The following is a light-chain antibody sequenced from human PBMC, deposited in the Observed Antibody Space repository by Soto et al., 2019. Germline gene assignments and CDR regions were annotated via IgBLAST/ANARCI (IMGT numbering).Light chain of an antibody. V-gene: IGLV2-11*01. Sequence: HSVLTQPRSVSGSPGQSVTIACTGTGNDVGAYNYVSWYQQHPGRPPKLMIYDVARWPSGVPDRFSGSKSGNTASLTISERQAENEADYYCSFYTSRDSFVLRTETKVTVL. CDR2: DVA. CDR3: SFYTSRDSFV. J-gene: IGLJ1*01. CDR1: GNDVGAYNY.